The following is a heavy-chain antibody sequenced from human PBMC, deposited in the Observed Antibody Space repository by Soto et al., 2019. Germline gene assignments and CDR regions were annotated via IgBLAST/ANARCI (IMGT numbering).Heavy chain of an antibody. Sequence: QVQLVESGGDVVQPGRSLRLSCAASGFTFADYPIHWVRQAPGRGLEWVAVISYDGKVQIYADSVKGRFTISRDSSKNTVFLQMNSLRVEYTALYFCAGDPIRGYPDYLDYWGQGTLVTVSS. CDR3: AGDPIRGYPDYLDY. CDR2: ISYDGKVQ. V-gene: IGHV3-30*04. CDR1: GFTFADYP. D-gene: IGHD5-12*01. J-gene: IGHJ4*02.